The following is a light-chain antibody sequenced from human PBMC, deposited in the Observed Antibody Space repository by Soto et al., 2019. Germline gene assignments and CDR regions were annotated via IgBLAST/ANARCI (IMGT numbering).Light chain of an antibody. V-gene: IGKV1-5*01. J-gene: IGKJ1*01. CDR3: HQYNSYPWT. CDR2: DAS. Sequence: DIQMTQSPSTLSASVGDRVTITCRASQSISSWLAWYQQKPGKAPKLLIYDASSLESGVPSRFSGSGSGTEFTLTITSLQPDDFATYYTHQYNSYPWTYGQRTKVDIK. CDR1: QSISSW.